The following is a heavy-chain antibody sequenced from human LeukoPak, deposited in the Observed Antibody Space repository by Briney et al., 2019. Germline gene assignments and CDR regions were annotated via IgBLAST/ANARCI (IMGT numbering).Heavy chain of an antibody. Sequence: QPGGSLRLSCAASGFTFSNYAMSWVRQAPGKGLEWVSAISGSGGTTYYADSVKGRFTISRDNSKNTLYLQMDSLRAEDTALYYCAKGSGINHYHWIDPWGQGTLVTVSS. CDR1: GFTFSNYA. V-gene: IGHV3-23*01. CDR2: ISGSGGTT. CDR3: AKGSGINHYHWIDP. D-gene: IGHD1-14*01. J-gene: IGHJ5*02.